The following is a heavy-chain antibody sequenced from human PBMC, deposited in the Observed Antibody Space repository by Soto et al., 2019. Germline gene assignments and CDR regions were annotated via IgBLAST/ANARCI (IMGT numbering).Heavy chain of an antibody. V-gene: IGHV3-23*01. J-gene: IGHJ6*02. CDR3: AKGARLGDFWSGYFTPYYYYGMDV. CDR2: ISGSGGST. D-gene: IGHD3-3*01. CDR1: GFTFSSYA. Sequence: PGGSLRLSXAASGFTFSSYAMSWVRQAPGKGLEWVSAISGSGGSTYYADSVKGRFTISRDNSKNTLYLQMNSLRAEDTAVYYCAKGARLGDFWSGYFTPYYYYGMDVWGQGTTVTVSS.